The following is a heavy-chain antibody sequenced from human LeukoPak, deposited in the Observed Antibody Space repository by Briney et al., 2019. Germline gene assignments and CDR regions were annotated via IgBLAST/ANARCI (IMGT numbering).Heavy chain of an antibody. CDR2: INSDGSST. J-gene: IGHJ6*03. V-gene: IGHV3-74*01. Sequence: GGSLRLSCAASGFTFSSYWMHWVRQAPGKGLVLVSRINSDGSSTSYADSVKGRFTISRDNAKNTLYLQMNSLRAEDTAVYYCAREGRYYYYYYYMDVWGKGTTVTVSS. CDR1: GFTFSSYW. CDR3: AREGRYYYYYYYMDV.